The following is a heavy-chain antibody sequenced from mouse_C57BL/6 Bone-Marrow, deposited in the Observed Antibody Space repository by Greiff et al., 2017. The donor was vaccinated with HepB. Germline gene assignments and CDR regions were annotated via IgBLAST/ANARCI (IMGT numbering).Heavy chain of an antibody. J-gene: IGHJ4*01. Sequence: EVQRVESGGGLVKPGGSLKLSCAASGFTFSDYGMHWVRQAPEKGLEWVAYISSGSSTIYYADTVKGRFTISRDNAKNTLFLQMTSLRSEDTAMYYCAREGGNYDYVEGYAMDYWGQGTSVTVSS. V-gene: IGHV5-17*01. CDR3: AREGGNYDYVEGYAMDY. D-gene: IGHD2-4*01. CDR1: GFTFSDYG. CDR2: ISSGSSTI.